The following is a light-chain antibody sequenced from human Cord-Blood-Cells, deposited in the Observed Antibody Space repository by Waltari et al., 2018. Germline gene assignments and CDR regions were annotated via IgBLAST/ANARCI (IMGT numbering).Light chain of an antibody. V-gene: IGKV3-15*01. CDR2: GGS. Sequence: EIVMTQSPSTLSVSPGERATLSCRASQSVSSNLAWYQQKPGQASRLLICGGSSRATGIPARFSGSGSGTEFTLTISSLQSEDSAVNYCQQYNTWPLPVGTGTKVDIK. J-gene: IGKJ3*01. CDR3: QQYNTWPLP. CDR1: QSVSSN.